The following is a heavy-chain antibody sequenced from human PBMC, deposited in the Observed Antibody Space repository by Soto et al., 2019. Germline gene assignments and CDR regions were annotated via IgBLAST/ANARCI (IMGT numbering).Heavy chain of an antibody. Sequence: ETLSLTCTASGGSINTFYWSWVRQPAGKGLEWIGRIFSSGSTSFNPSLESRVAMSVDTSKNHFSLNLSSVTAADMAVYYCAREGSYSAYNFAHGIQLWSFDFWGQGALVTVSS. CDR1: GGSINTFY. D-gene: IGHD5-12*01. J-gene: IGHJ4*02. CDR3: AREGSYSAYNFAHGIQLWSFDF. CDR2: IFSSGST. V-gene: IGHV4-4*07.